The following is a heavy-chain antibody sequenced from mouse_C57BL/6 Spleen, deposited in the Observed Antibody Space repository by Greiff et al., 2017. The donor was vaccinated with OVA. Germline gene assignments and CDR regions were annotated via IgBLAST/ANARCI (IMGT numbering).Heavy chain of an antibody. CDR3: ALYYANYESYFDY. J-gene: IGHJ2*01. D-gene: IGHD2-1*01. Sequence: QVQLKQPGAELVKPGASVKVSCKASGYTFTSYWMHWVKQRPGQGLEWIGRIHPSDGDTNYNQKFKGKATLTVDKSSSTAYMQLSSLTSEDSAVYYCALYYANYESYFDYWGQGTTLTVSS. CDR1: GYTFTSYW. CDR2: IHPSDGDT. V-gene: IGHV1-74*01.